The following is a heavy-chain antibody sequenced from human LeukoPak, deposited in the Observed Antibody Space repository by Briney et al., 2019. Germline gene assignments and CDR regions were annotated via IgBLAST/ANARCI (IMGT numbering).Heavy chain of an antibody. J-gene: IGHJ4*02. CDR1: GFTFSAYS. D-gene: IGHD4-11*01. CDR2: IGSSSSPI. CDR3: ARDQAYSFDY. V-gene: IGHV3-48*01. Sequence: GGSLRLSCAASGFTFSAYSMNWVRQAPEKGLEWVSFIGSSSSPIYYADSVKGRFTISRDNAKNSLYLQMDSLRAEDTAVYYCARDQAYSFDYWGQGTLVTVSS.